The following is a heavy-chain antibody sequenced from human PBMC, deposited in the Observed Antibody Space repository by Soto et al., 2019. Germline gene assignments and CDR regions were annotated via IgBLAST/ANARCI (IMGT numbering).Heavy chain of an antibody. D-gene: IGHD6-6*01. J-gene: IGHJ5*02. CDR3: ARGRSIAAHLGGLFDP. CDR1: GFTFSSYE. V-gene: IGHV3-48*03. CDR2: ISSSGSTI. Sequence: GGSLRLSCAASGFTFSSYEMNWVRQAPGKGLEWVSYISSSGSTIYYADSVKGRFTISRDNAKNSLYLQMNSLRAEDTAVYYCARGRSIAAHLGGLFDPWGQRTLVTFSS.